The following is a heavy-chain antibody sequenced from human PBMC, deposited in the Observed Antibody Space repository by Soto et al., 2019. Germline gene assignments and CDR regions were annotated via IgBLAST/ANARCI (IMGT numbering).Heavy chain of an antibody. D-gene: IGHD1-26*01. J-gene: IGHJ4*02. CDR3: ARDLSGSDIVY. CDR2: TRNKANTYTT. V-gene: IGHV3-72*01. CDR1: GFIFSDHY. Sequence: EVQLVESGGGLVQPGGSLRLSCAASGFIFSDHYMDWVRQPPGKGLEWVGLTRNKANTYTTEYAASVKGRFTMSRDDSKNSLYLQMNSLKTEDTAVYYCARDLSGSDIVYWGQGTLVTVSS.